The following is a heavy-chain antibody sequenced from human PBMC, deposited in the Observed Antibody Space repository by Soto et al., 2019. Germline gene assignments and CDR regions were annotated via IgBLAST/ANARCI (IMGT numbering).Heavy chain of an antibody. D-gene: IGHD3-16*01. CDR1: GTIFSGYT. J-gene: IGHJ6*02. CDR2: IIPILGET. CDR3: ARGLGGRMDD. Sequence: QVQRVQSGAEVKKPGSSVRVSCKASGTIFSGYTISWVRQAPGQGLEWMGRIIPILGETNSAQKFQDRVTLTADKSTNTAYMELNSLRLEDTAVYYCARGLGGRMDDWGQGTTVTVSS. V-gene: IGHV1-69*08.